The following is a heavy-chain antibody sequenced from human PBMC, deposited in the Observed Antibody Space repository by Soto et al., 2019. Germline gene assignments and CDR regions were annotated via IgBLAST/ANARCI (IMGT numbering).Heavy chain of an antibody. CDR2: ISAYNGNT. J-gene: IGHJ5*02. Sequence: GASVKVSCKASGYTFTSYGISWVRQAPGQGLEWMGWISAYNGNTNYAQKLQGRVTMTTDTSTSTAYMELRSLRSDDTAVYYCARGGDDFCSGSPSEWFDPWGQGNLVTVSS. CDR3: ARGGDDFCSGSPSEWFDP. D-gene: IGHD3-3*01. V-gene: IGHV1-18*01. CDR1: GYTFTSYG.